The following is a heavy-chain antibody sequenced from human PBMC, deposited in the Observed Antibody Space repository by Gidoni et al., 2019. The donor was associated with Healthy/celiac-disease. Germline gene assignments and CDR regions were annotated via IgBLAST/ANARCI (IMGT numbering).Heavy chain of an antibody. J-gene: IGHJ4*02. Sequence: EVQPEESGGGLVKRVGSRRLRCAASGFTFSSYSMNWVRQAPGKGLEWVSSISSSSSYIYYADSVKGRFTIPRDNAKNSLYLQMNSLRAEDTAVDYCARAVPSDYWGQGTLVTVSS. CDR2: ISSSSSYI. CDR1: GFTFSSYS. V-gene: IGHV3-21*01. CDR3: ARAVPSDY.